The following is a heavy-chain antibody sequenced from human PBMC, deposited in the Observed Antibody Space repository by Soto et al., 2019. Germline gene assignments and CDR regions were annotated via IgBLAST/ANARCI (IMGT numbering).Heavy chain of an antibody. CDR3: ARSSLGLGIFGVVPDPHYYYGMDV. D-gene: IGHD3-3*01. J-gene: IGHJ6*02. V-gene: IGHV1-18*01. Sequence: ASVKVSCKASGYTFTSYGISWVRQAPGQGLEWMGWISAYNGNTNYAQKLQGRVTMTTDTSTSTAYMELRSLRSDDTAVYYCARSSLGLGIFGVVPDPHYYYGMDVWGQGTTGTVSS. CDR1: GYTFTSYG. CDR2: ISAYNGNT.